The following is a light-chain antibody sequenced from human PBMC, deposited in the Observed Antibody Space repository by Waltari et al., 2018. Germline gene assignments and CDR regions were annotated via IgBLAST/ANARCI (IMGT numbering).Light chain of an antibody. CDR2: GAS. Sequence: EIVLTQSPGTLSLSPGKRATLSCRASQSVVNYLAWYQQKPGQAPRLLISGASNRATGIPARFSGSGSGTDFTLTISSLEPEDFAVYYCQQRSNWPGTFGQGTKVEIK. J-gene: IGKJ1*01. CDR1: QSVVNY. CDR3: QQRSNWPGT. V-gene: IGKV3-11*01.